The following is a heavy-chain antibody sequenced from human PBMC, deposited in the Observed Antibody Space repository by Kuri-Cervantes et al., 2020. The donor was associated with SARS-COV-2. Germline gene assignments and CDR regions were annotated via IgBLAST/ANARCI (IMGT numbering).Heavy chain of an antibody. V-gene: IGHV3-15*01. CDR3: TKTGGALAVYYYYMDV. CDR1: GFTFSNYW. D-gene: IGHD6-19*01. Sequence: GGSLRLSCAASGFTFSNYWMSWVRQAPGKGLEWVGRIKSKTDGGATDYAAPVKGRFTISRDDSSNTVYLQMNSLNTEDTAVYYCTKTGGALAVYYYYMDVWGKGTTVTVSS. J-gene: IGHJ6*03. CDR2: IKSKTDGGAT.